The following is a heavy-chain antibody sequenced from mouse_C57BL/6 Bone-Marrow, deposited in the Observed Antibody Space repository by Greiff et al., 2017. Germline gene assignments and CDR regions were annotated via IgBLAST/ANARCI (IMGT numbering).Heavy chain of an antibody. J-gene: IGHJ3*01. D-gene: IGHD3-2*02. CDR3: ARGQPRGWFAY. V-gene: IGHV1-82*01. CDR1: GYAFSSSW. CDR2: IYPGDGDT. Sequence: QVQLKQSGPELVKPGASVKISCKASGYAFSSSWMNWVKQRPGKGLEWIGRIYPGDGDTNYNGKFKGKATLTADKSSSTAYMQLSSLTSEDSAVYFCARGQPRGWFAYWGQGTLVTVSA.